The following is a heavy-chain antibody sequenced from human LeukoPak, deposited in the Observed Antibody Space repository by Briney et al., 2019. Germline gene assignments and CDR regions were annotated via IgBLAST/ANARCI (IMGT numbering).Heavy chain of an antibody. CDR1: GGSFSCYY. J-gene: IGHJ2*01. D-gene: IGHD3-9*01. CDR2: INHSGST. V-gene: IGHV4-34*01. Sequence: SETLSLTCAVYGGSFSCYYWSWIRQPPGKGLEWIGEINHSGSTNYNPSLKSRVTISVDTSKNQFSLKLSSVTAADTAVYYCARQYSDILTGYHRGELYWYFDLWGRGTLVTVSS. CDR3: ARQYSDILTGYHRGELYWYFDL.